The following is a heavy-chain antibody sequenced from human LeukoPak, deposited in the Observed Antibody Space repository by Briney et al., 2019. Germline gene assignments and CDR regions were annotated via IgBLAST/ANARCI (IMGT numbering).Heavy chain of an antibody. CDR2: INPSGGST. Sequence: ASVKVSCKASGGTFSSYAISWVRQAPGQGLEWMGIINPSGGSTSYAQKFQGRVTMTRDMSTSTAYMELSSLRSEDTAVYYCARREVYSSGWHWFDPWGQGTLVTVSS. CDR3: ARREVYSSGWHWFDP. J-gene: IGHJ5*02. V-gene: IGHV1-46*01. D-gene: IGHD6-19*01. CDR1: GGTFSSYA.